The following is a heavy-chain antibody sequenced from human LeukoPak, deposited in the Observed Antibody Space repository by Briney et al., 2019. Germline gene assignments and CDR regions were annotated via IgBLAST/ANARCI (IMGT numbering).Heavy chain of an antibody. D-gene: IGHD4-23*01. CDR1: GGTFSSYA. CDR3: ASGDYGDNYELTQFDY. Sequence: GASVKVSCKASGGTFSSYAISWVRQAPGQGLEWMGGIIPIFGTASYAQKFQGRVTITTDEPTSTTYMELSSLRSEDTAVYYCASGDYGDNYELTQFDYWGQGTQVTVSS. J-gene: IGHJ4*02. V-gene: IGHV1-69*05. CDR2: IIPIFGTA.